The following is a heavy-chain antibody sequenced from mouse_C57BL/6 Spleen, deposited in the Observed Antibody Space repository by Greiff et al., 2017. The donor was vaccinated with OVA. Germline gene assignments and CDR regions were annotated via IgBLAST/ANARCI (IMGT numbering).Heavy chain of an antibody. Sequence: EVKVVESGGGLVKPGGSLKLSCAASGFTFSSYAMSWVRQTPEKRLEWVATISDGGSYTYYPDNVKGRFTISRDNAKNNLYLQMSHLKSEDTAMYYCARDHYWGQGTSVTVSS. CDR3: ARDHY. CDR2: ISDGGSYT. V-gene: IGHV5-4*01. J-gene: IGHJ4*01. CDR1: GFTFSSYA.